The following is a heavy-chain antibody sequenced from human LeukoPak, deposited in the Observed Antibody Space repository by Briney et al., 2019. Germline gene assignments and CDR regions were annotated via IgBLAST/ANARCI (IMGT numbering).Heavy chain of an antibody. CDR3: AKDQQLGDAFDI. Sequence: GGSLRLSCAASGFTFSSYGMHWVRQAPGKGLGWVAFIRYDGSNKYYADSVKGRFTISRDNSKNTLYLQMNSLRAEDTAVYYCAKDQQLGDAFDIWGQGTMVTVSS. J-gene: IGHJ3*02. CDR1: GFTFSSYG. D-gene: IGHD6-13*01. V-gene: IGHV3-30*02. CDR2: IRYDGSNK.